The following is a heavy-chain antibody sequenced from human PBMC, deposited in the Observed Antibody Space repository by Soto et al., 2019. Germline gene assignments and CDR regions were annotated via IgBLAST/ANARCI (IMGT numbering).Heavy chain of an antibody. CDR1: GFTFSSYA. V-gene: IGHV3-23*01. Sequence: PGGSLRLSCAASGFTFSSYAMSWVRQAPGKGLKWVSAISGSGGSTYYADSVKGRFTISRDNSKNTLYLQMNSLRAEDTAVYYCAKLGFRVVVPAASIYFDYWGQGTLVTVSS. J-gene: IGHJ4*02. CDR3: AKLGFRVVVPAASIYFDY. CDR2: ISGSGGST. D-gene: IGHD2-2*01.